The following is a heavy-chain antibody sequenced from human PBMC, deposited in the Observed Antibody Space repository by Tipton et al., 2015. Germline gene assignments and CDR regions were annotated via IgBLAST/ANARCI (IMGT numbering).Heavy chain of an antibody. J-gene: IGHJ4*02. CDR3: ARVRRGFDYGIEFGFFDY. D-gene: IGHD4/OR15-4a*01. CDR1: GFTFSNYW. Sequence: SLRLSCTASGFTFSNYWMHWVRQAPGKGLEWVGRTRNKAKSYTTEYAASVKGRFSISRDDSKNSVYLQMNSLKPEDTAVYYCARVRRGFDYGIEFGFFDYWGQGTLVTVSS. V-gene: IGHV3-72*01. CDR2: TRNKAKSYTT.